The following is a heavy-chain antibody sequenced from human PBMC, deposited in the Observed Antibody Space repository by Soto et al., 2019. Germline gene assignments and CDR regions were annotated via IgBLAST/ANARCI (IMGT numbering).Heavy chain of an antibody. CDR3: ARGLEYYDSSGYRFDAFDI. J-gene: IGHJ3*02. D-gene: IGHD3-22*01. CDR1: GGTFSSYT. CDR2: IIPILGIA. V-gene: IGHV1-69*02. Sequence: ASVKVSCKASGGTFSSYTISWVRQAPGQGLEWMGRIIPILGIANYAQKFQGRVTITADKSTSTAYMELSSLRSEDTAVYYCARGLEYYDSSGYRFDAFDIWGQGTMVTVSS.